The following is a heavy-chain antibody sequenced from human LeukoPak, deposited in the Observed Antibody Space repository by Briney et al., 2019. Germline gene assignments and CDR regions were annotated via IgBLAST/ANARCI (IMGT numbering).Heavy chain of an antibody. CDR1: AFSLNAYN. V-gene: IGHV3-21*01. CDR2: ISYTGTYI. D-gene: IGHD2-21*02. J-gene: IGHJ5*02. Sequence: RAGGSLRLSCAASAFSLNAYNMNWVRQAPGKGLEWVSSISYTGTYIYYADSVKGRFTISRDNAQNSLYLQMNSLRADDTAMYYCVRDNPRCCGVVSANIDDLWGQGTLVTVSS. CDR3: VRDNPRCCGVVSANIDDL.